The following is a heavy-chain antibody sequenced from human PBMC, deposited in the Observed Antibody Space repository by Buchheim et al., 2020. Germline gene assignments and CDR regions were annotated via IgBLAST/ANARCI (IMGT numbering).Heavy chain of an antibody. V-gene: IGHV3-33*01. CDR1: GFTFSSYG. D-gene: IGHD5-12*01. J-gene: IGHJ6*02. CDR3: AREVAEHSGYDFYYGMDV. CDR2: IWYDGSNK. Sequence: QVQLVESGGGVVQPGRSLRLSCAASGFTFSSYGMHWVRQAPGKGLEWVAVIWYDGSNKYYADSVKGRFTISRDNSKTTLYLQMNSLRAEDTAVYYCAREVAEHSGYDFYYGMDVWGQGTT.